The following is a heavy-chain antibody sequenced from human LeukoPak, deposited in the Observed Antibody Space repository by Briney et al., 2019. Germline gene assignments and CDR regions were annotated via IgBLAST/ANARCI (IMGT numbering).Heavy chain of an antibody. J-gene: IGHJ6*02. V-gene: IGHV1-46*01. CDR3: ARPKKTRDVSGSYPLYGMDV. CDR1: GYTFTSYY. D-gene: IGHD1-26*01. CDR2: INPSGGST. Sequence: AASVKVSCKASGYTFTSYYMHWVRQAPGQGLEWMGIINPSGGSTSYAQKFQGRVTMTRDTSTSTVYMELSSLRSEDTAVYYCARPKKTRDVSGSYPLYGMDVWGQGTTVTVSS.